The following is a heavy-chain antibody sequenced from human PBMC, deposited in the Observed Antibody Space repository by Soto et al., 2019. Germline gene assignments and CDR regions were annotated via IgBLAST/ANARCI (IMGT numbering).Heavy chain of an antibody. J-gene: IGHJ5*02. CDR2: IWYHGTNK. D-gene: IGHD5-18*01. CDR1: GFTFSSYA. V-gene: IGHV3-33*08. CDR3: ARDVDTTSHLNWFDP. Sequence: GGSLRLSCAASGFTFSSYAMHWVRQAPGKGLEWVAVIWYHGTNKNYADSVKGRFTISRDISKNTVYLQMDSLEVEDTAVYYCARDVDTTSHLNWFDPWGQGVMVTVSS.